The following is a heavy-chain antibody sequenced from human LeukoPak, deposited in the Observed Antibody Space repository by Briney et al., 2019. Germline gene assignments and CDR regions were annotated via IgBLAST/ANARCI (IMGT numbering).Heavy chain of an antibody. CDR3: ARGVSDSSGYHYYGGFYYFDF. D-gene: IGHD3-22*01. V-gene: IGHV4-38-2*01. CDR1: GDSIKSGYY. Sequence: SETLSLTCAVSGDSIKSGYYWAWIRQPPGKGLEWIGSIDHSGSYYSTPSLRSRVTISLHSSKKHFSLELNSVTAADTAVYYCARGVSDSSGYHYYGGFYYFDFWGQGTLVTVSS. CDR2: IDHSGSY. J-gene: IGHJ4*02.